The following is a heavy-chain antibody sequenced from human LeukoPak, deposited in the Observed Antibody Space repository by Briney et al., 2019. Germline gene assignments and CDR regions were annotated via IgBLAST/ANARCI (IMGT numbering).Heavy chain of an antibody. J-gene: IGHJ4*02. V-gene: IGHV3-64*02. CDR2: ITSIGSST. Sequence: PGGSLRPSYAASGFTFSSYPMHWVRQAPGKGLEYVSSITSIGSSTYYADSVKGRFTISRDNSKNTLYLQMGSLRTEDMAVYYCARRGYTYGYDYWGQGTLVTVSS. CDR1: GFTFSSYP. D-gene: IGHD5-18*01. CDR3: ARRGYTYGYDY.